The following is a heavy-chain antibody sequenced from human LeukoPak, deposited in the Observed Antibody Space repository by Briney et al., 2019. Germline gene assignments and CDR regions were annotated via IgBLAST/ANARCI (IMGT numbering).Heavy chain of an antibody. CDR2: IYSGGST. V-gene: IGHV3-53*01. J-gene: IGHJ6*03. Sequence: GGSLRLSCAASGFTVSSNYMSWVRQAPGKGLEWVSVIYSGGSTYYADSVKGRFTISRDNSKNTLYLQMNSLRAEDTAVYYCASSIVGATPNYYYYYMDVWGKGTTVIISS. CDR1: GFTVSSNY. CDR3: ASSIVGATPNYYYYYMDV. D-gene: IGHD1-26*01.